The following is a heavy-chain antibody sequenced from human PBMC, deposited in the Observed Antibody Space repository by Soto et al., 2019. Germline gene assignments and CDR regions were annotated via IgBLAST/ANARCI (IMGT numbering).Heavy chain of an antibody. J-gene: IGHJ4*02. CDR1: GYTFTSYD. CDR2: MNPNSGNA. CDR3: ARETAGRFDY. D-gene: IGHD6-25*01. Sequence: GASVKVSCKASGYTFTSYDINWVRQATGQGLEWMGWMNPNSGNAAYAQKFQGRVTMTRNTSISTAYMELSSLRSEDTAVYYCARETAGRFDYWGQGTLVTVSS. V-gene: IGHV1-8*01.